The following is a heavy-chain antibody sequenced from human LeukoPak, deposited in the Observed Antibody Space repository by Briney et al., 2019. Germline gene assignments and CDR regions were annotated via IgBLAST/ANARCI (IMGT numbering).Heavy chain of an antibody. V-gene: IGHV4-59*02. CDR3: ARETGPISFFDY. CDR2: THHSGNT. Sequence: SETLSLTCIVSGDSVSGYYWNWIRQPPGKGLEWIGYTHHSGNTLYNPSLKSRVTTSVDTSKNQFSLSLSSVTAADTAVYYCARETGPISFFDYWGQGTLVTVSS. J-gene: IGHJ4*02. D-gene: IGHD7-27*01. CDR1: GDSVSGYY.